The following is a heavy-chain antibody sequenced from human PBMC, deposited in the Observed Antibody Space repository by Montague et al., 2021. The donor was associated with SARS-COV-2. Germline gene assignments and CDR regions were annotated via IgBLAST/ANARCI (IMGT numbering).Heavy chain of an antibody. Sequence: SETLSLTCTVSGGSISSSSYYWGWIRQPPGKGLEWIGNIYYSGSTYYNPSLKSRVTISVDTSKNQFSLKLSSVTAADTAVYYCARQGLGFCNGGSCFSTLAXGGHGILVTVSS. J-gene: IGHJ4*01. D-gene: IGHD2-15*01. CDR2: IYYSGST. V-gene: IGHV4-39*01. CDR3: ARQGLGFCNGGSCFSTLAX. CDR1: GGSISSSSYY.